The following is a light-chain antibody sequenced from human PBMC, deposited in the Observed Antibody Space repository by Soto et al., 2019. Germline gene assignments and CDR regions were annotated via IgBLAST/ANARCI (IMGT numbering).Light chain of an antibody. CDR3: QQYYSTPVT. CDR2: WAS. J-gene: IGKJ2*01. CDR1: QSVLYSSNNKNY. V-gene: IGKV4-1*01. Sequence: DIVMTQSPDSLAVSLGERATINCKSSQSVLYSSNNKNYLAWYQQKPGQPPKLLLYWASTRESGVPDRFSGSGSVTDFTLTISSLQAEDFAVYYCQQYYSTPVTVGQGTKLEIK.